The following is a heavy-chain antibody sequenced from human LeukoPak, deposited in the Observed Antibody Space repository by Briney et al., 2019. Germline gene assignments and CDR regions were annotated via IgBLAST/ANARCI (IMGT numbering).Heavy chain of an antibody. CDR3: ARDLGQYYDTSDNWFDP. CDR1: GFTFGDYY. D-gene: IGHD3-22*01. J-gene: IGHJ5*02. V-gene: IGHV3-11*04. Sequence: GGSLRLSCAASGFTFGDYYMSWIRQAPGKGLEWVSYISSSGSTIYYADSVKGRFTISRDNAKNTLNLQMNSLRAEDTAVYYCARDLGQYYDTSDNWFDPWGQGTLVTVSS. CDR2: ISSSGSTI.